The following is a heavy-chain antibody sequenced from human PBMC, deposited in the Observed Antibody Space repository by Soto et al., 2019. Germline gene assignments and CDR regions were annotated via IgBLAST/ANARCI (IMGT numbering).Heavy chain of an antibody. CDR3: ARAEFLFHY. Sequence: GGSLRLSCEAAGFTFSIHAMHWVRQAPGKGLDWVAVISYDGSNKYYAESVKGRSIISRDNSKNPLYLQMHRLRVDDTAVYYCARAEFLFHYCGRVTPVTVGS. CDR2: ISYDGSNK. J-gene: IGHJ4*02. V-gene: IGHV3-30-3*01. D-gene: IGHD2-21*01. CDR1: GFTFSIHA.